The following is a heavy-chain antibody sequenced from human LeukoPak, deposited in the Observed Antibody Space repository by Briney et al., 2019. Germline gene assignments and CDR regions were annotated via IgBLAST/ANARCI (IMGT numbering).Heavy chain of an antibody. CDR2: IYYSGST. D-gene: IGHD4-17*01. V-gene: IGHV4-31*03. Sequence: SETLSLTCTVSGGSIRSGGYSWSWIRQHPGKGLEWIGYIYYSGSTYYNPSLKSRVTISVDTSKNQFSLKLSSVTAADTAVYYCARTSMTTVTTFDYWGQGTLVTVSS. J-gene: IGHJ4*02. CDR3: ARTSMTTVTTFDY. CDR1: GGSIRSGGYS.